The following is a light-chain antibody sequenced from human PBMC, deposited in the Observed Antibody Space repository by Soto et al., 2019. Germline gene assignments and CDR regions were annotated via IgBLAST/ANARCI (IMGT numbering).Light chain of an antibody. CDR3: QQYNNWPRT. V-gene: IGKV3-15*01. Sequence: EIVITQSPATLSASPGERATLSCRASQSVRNNLAWYQQKPGLAPRLLIYGSSIRATGIPARFSGSGSGTEFTLTISSLQSEDFAVYYCQQYNNWPRTFGQGTKVDIK. J-gene: IGKJ1*01. CDR1: QSVRNN. CDR2: GSS.